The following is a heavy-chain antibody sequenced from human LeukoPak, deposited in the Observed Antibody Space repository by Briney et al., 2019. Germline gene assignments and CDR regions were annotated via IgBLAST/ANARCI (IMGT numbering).Heavy chain of an antibody. J-gene: IGHJ4*02. D-gene: IGHD3-22*01. CDR1: GFTFRNYV. Sequence: GGSLGLSCAASGFTFRNYVIHWVRQAPGKGLEWVAVISYDGSNKYYADSVKGRFTISRDNSKNTLYLQMNSLRAEDTAVYYCARDQEDYYDSSGFHHGFDYWGQGTLVTVSP. CDR3: ARDQEDYYDSSGFHHGFDY. V-gene: IGHV3-30-3*01. CDR2: ISYDGSNK.